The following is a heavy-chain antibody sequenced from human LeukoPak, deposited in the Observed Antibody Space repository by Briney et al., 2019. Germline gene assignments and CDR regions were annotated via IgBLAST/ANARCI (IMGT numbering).Heavy chain of an antibody. V-gene: IGHV1-69*01. CDR1: GGTFGSYA. CDR2: IIPIFGTA. J-gene: IGHJ6*04. Sequence: GSSVKVSCKASGGTFGSYAISWVRQAPGQGLEWMGGIIPIFGTANYAQKFQGRVTITADESTSTAYMELSSLRSEDTAVYYCASGCSSTSCYAPYYYYGMDVWGKGTTVTVSS. D-gene: IGHD2-2*01. CDR3: ASGCSSTSCYAPYYYYGMDV.